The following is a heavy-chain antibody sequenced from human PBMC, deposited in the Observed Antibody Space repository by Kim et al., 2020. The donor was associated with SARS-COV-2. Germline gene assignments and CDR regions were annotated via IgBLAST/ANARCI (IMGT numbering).Heavy chain of an antibody. CDR3: AKDLAYSSSWYVPVNYYYYGMDV. Sequence: GGSLRLSCAASGFTFSSYGMHWVRQAPGKGLEWVAVISYDGSNKYYADSVKGRFTISRDNSKNTLYLQMNSLRAEDTAVYYCAKDLAYSSSWYVPVNYYYYGMDVWGQGTTVTVSS. V-gene: IGHV3-30*18. D-gene: IGHD6-13*01. CDR1: GFTFSSYG. CDR2: ISYDGSNK. J-gene: IGHJ6*02.